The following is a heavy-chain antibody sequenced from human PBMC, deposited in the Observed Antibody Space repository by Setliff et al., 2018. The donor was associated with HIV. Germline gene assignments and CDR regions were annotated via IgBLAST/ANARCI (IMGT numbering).Heavy chain of an antibody. J-gene: IGHJ4*01. V-gene: IGHV1-18*01. CDR2: ISTYKHNT. CDR1: GYRFDRYG. CDR3: ARGLGGVFDSSGNFDY. Sequence: ASVKVSCKASGYRFDRYGLSWVRQAPGQGPEWMGWISTYKHNTKYAQEFQGRVTMTTDTSTTTAYMELRSLDTDDTAVYYCARGLGGVFDSSGNFDYWGHGTLVTV. D-gene: IGHD3-22*01.